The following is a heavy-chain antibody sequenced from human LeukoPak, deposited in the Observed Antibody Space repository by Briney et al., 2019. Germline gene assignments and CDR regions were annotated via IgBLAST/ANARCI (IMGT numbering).Heavy chain of an antibody. CDR1: GYTFTGYY. J-gene: IGHJ6*03. Sequence: ASVKVSCKASGYTFTGYYMHWVRQAPGQGLEWMGWINPNRGGTNYAQKFQGRVTMTRDTSISTAYMELSRLRSDDTAVYYCARGAYYDILTGYYSFHYMDVWGKGTTVTISS. CDR2: INPNRGGT. CDR3: ARGAYYDILTGYYSFHYMDV. D-gene: IGHD3-9*01. V-gene: IGHV1-2*02.